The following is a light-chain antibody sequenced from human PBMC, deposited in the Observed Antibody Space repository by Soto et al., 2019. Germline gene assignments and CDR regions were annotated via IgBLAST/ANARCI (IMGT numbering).Light chain of an antibody. CDR2: SNN. CDR3: SSHTTNTPVV. CDR1: SSNIGSNT. V-gene: IGLV1-44*01. Sequence: QSVLTQPPSASGTPGQRVTISCSGSSSNIGSNTVSWYQHLPGTAPKLLIYSNNQRPSGVPDRFSGSKSGTSASLAISGLQSEDEADYYCSSHTTNTPVVFGGGTKVTVL. J-gene: IGLJ2*01.